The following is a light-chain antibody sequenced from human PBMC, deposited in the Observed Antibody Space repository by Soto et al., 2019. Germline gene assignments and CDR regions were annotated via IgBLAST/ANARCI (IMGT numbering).Light chain of an antibody. Sequence: DIVMTQSPDSLAVSLGERATINCKSSQSVLYNSNNKSYLAWYQHKSGQPPKLLIYWTSSRESGVPDRFSGSVSETDFTLTINSLQAEDAALYFCQQYYSPPITFGQGTRLEL. V-gene: IGKV4-1*01. CDR2: WTS. CDR1: QSVLYNSNNKSY. J-gene: IGKJ5*01. CDR3: QQYYSPPIT.